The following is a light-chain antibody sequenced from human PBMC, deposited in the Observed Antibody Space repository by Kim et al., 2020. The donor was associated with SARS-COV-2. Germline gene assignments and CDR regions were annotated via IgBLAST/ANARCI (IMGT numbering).Light chain of an antibody. Sequence: EIVLTQSPGTLSLSPGERATLSCRASQSVSNSYLAWYQQKPGQAPRLLIYGASSRATGIPDRFSGSGSGTDFTLTISRLEPEDFVLYYCQQYGSSPRTLGQGTRLEIK. CDR1: QSVSNSY. V-gene: IGKV3-20*01. CDR2: GAS. CDR3: QQYGSSPRT. J-gene: IGKJ1*01.